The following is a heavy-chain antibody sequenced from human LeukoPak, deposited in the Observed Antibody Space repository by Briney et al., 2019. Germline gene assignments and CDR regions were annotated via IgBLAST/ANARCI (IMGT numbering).Heavy chain of an antibody. CDR1: GYTFTGYY. D-gene: IGHD3-10*01. J-gene: IGHJ4*02. Sequence: GASGKVSCKASGYTFTGYYMHWVRQAPGQGLEWMGWINPNSGGTNYAQKFQGRVTMTRDTSISTAYMELSRLRSDDTAVYYCARGAGSYYYGSGSYYPTDYWGQGTLVTVSS. V-gene: IGHV1-2*02. CDR3: ARGAGSYYYGSGSYYPTDY. CDR2: INPNSGGT.